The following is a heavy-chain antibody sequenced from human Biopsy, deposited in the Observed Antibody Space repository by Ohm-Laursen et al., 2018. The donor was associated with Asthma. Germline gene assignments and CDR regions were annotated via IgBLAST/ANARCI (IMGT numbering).Heavy chain of an antibody. Sequence: SLRLSYSASGFSFSNYGMHWVRQAPGKGLDWVAVISFDGTNRNYTDSVKGRFTISRDNSRNTLHLEMNSLRAEDTAVYFCAKEVFPGWELRRGPDSWGQGTLVTASS. D-gene: IGHD1-26*01. CDR3: AKEVFPGWELRRGPDS. V-gene: IGHV3-30*18. CDR2: ISFDGTNR. CDR1: GFSFSNYG. J-gene: IGHJ4*02.